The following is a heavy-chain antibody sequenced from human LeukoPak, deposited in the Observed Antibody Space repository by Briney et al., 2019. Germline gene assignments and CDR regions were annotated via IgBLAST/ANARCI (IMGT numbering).Heavy chain of an antibody. CDR3: AREIFGSGSYPGF. CDR2: IWHDGSHK. D-gene: IGHD3-10*01. V-gene: IGHV3-33*01. Sequence: GSLSLSGAGSGFAFNTYPMHWSRQAPGQGREWVALIWHDGSHKFYSNSVRGQFTISRDNSKNTVSLQMNNLRPEDTAVYYCAREIFGSGSYPGFWGQGTLVTVSS. CDR1: GFAFNTYP. J-gene: IGHJ4*02.